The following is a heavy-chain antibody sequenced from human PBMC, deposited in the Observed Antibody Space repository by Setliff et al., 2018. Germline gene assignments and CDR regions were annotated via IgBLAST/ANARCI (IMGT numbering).Heavy chain of an antibody. CDR3: ARHPSSGSYYGGSIFYFDD. Sequence: SETLSLTCTVSDVSISSSSFYWAWIRQPPGKGLEWIGSIYYSGSTYCNPSLTSRVTISVDTSKNQFSLKLSFVTAADTAVYYCARHPSSGSYYGGSIFYFDDWGPGIPVTVSS. CDR2: IYYSGST. D-gene: IGHD1-26*01. V-gene: IGHV4-39*01. CDR1: DVSISSSSFY. J-gene: IGHJ4*02.